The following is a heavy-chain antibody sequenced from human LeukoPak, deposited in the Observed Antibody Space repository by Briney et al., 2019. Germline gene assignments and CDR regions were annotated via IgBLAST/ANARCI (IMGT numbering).Heavy chain of an antibody. CDR1: GITLSKYA. J-gene: IGHJ4*02. CDR2: FIGSGGWI. V-gene: IGHV3-23*01. D-gene: IGHD3-10*01. CDR3: AKRGVVIRVIHVGIHKEAYYFVS. Sequence: GGSLRLPFAVSGITLSKYALSWVRQAPGKGLEGVPGFIGSGGWINCADSVKDRFTISKENPENTLFLQMRSLRAEDTAVYFCAKRGVVIRVIHVGIHKEAYYFVSGGQGALVTVS.